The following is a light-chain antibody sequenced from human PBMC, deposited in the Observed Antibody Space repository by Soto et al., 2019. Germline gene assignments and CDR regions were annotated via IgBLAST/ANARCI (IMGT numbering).Light chain of an antibody. CDR1: QSVSNSY. CDR3: QQYGSSPPT. J-gene: IGKJ2*01. V-gene: IGKV3-20*01. CDR2: GAS. Sequence: EIVLTQSPGTLSLSPGERATLSCRASQSVSNSYLAWHQQKPGQAPRLLIYGASSRATGIPDRFSGSGSGTDFTLTISRLEPEDFAVYYWQQYGSSPPTFGQGTKLETK.